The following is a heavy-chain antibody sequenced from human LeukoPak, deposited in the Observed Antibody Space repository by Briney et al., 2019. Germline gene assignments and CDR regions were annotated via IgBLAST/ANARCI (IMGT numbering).Heavy chain of an antibody. CDR1: GFTFSSSA. D-gene: IGHD1-1*01. CDR3: ARGWTSDWFDP. V-gene: IGHV3-53*01. J-gene: IGHJ5*02. CDR2: IYSGGST. Sequence: GGSLRLSCAASGFTFSSSAMSWVRQAPGKGLEWVSVIYSGGSTYYADSVKGRFTISRDNSKNTLYLQMNSLRAEDTAVYYCARGWTSDWFDPWGQGTLVTVSS.